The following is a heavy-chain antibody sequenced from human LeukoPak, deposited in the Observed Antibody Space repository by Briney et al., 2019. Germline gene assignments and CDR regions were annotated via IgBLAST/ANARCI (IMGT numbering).Heavy chain of an antibody. CDR2: ISSSSYI. CDR1: GFTFSNYG. D-gene: IGHD3-22*01. J-gene: IGHJ6*04. V-gene: IGHV3-21*01. CDR3: ASDGIVASGMDV. Sequence: PGGSLRLSCAASGFTFSNYGMNWVRQAPGKGLEWVSSISSSSYIYYADSVKGRFTISRDNAKNSLCLQMNSLRAEDTAVYYCASDGIVASGMDVWGKGTTVTVSS.